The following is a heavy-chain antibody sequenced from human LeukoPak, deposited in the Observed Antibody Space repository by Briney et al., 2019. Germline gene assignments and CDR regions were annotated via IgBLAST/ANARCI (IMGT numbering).Heavy chain of an antibody. Sequence: PGGSLRLSCAVSGFRVNYMSWVRQAPGKGLEWVGLIRDSGEAFYADFVRGRFAISRDESENTLYLQMNSLRVKDTAVYFCARDRAALQDWVEFDPWGQGTPVIVSS. D-gene: IGHD3/OR15-3a*01. CDR2: IRDSGEA. CDR3: ARDRAALQDWVEFDP. CDR1: GFRVNY. J-gene: IGHJ5*02. V-gene: IGHV3-66*03.